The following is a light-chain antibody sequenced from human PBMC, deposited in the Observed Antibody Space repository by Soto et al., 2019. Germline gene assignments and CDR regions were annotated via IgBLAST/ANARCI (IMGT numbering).Light chain of an antibody. CDR2: NNN. J-gene: IGLJ3*02. V-gene: IGLV1-44*01. CDR3: AAWDDSRNGPQ. CDR1: GTNIGINT. Sequence: QSVLTQPPSASGTPGQRVTISCSGSGTNIGINTVNWYQQLPGTAPKLLIYNNNHRSSGVSARCSAAKSGGTASLAISGLHSEDEGDYFCAAWDDSRNGPQFGGGTKLTVL.